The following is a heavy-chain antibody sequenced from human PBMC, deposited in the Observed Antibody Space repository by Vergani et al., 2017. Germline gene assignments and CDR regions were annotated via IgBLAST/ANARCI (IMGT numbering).Heavy chain of an antibody. D-gene: IGHD3-22*01. V-gene: IGHV4-39*01. CDR3: ARRLNYYYYGMDV. CDR1: GGSISSSSYY. CDR2: IYYSGST. J-gene: IGHJ6*02. Sequence: QVQLQESGPGLVKPSETLSLTCTVSGGSISSSSYYWGWIRQPPGKGLEWIGSIYYSGSTYYNPSLKSRVTISVDTSKNQFSLKLSSVTAADTAVYYCARRLNYYYYGMDVWGQGTTVTVSS.